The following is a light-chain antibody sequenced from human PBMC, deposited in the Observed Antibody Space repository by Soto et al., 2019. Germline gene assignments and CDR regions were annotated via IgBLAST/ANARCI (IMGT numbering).Light chain of an antibody. CDR1: SSNIGSNY. Sequence: QAVVTQPPSASGTHGQRVTISCSGSSSNIGSNYVYWYQQLPGTAPKLLIYRNNQRPSGVPDRFSGSKSGTSASLAISGLRSEDEADYDCAAWDDSLSGVVFGGGTKVTVL. V-gene: IGLV1-47*01. J-gene: IGLJ2*01. CDR3: AAWDDSLSGVV. CDR2: RNN.